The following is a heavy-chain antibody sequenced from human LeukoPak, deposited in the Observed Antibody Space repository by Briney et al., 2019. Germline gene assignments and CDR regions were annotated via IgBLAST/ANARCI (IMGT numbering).Heavy chain of an antibody. J-gene: IGHJ4*02. CDR2: LYYDGST. CDR1: GGSLNGYY. CDR3: ARLLRYHDTSGYQFFDF. Sequence: KPSETPFLTCTVSGGSLNGYYWSWIRQSPRKGPEWLGYLYYDGSTNYNPSLKSRLTISVDTSKNLFSLKLTSVTAADTAVYYCARLLRYHDTSGYQFFDFWGQGALVTVSS. D-gene: IGHD3-22*01. V-gene: IGHV4-59*01.